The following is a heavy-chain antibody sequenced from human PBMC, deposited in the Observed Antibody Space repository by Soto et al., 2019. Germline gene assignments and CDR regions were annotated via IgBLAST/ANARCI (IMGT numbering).Heavy chain of an antibody. CDR3: ARVLPADGRYFDL. CDR2: INSDGSSI. J-gene: IGHJ2*01. D-gene: IGHD1-26*01. V-gene: IGHV3-74*01. CDR1: GFTLSSYW. Sequence: EVQLVESGGGLVQPGGSLRLSCAASGFTLSSYWMHWVRQVPGKGLVWVARINSDGSSISFADSVRGRFTISRDNAKNTLYLQMNSLRPEDTAVYYCARVLPADGRYFDLWGRGTLVTVSS.